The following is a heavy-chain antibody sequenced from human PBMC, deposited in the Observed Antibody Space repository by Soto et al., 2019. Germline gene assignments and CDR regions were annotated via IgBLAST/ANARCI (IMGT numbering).Heavy chain of an antibody. CDR2: ISYDGSNK. CDR1: GFTFSAYC. CDR3: AKDLLSSGNYYFEY. Sequence: SGGSLRLSGAASGFTFSAYCIHWVRQAPCKGLEWVAVISYDGSNKYYADSVKGRLTISRDNSKNTLYLQMNSLRAEDTAVYYCAKDLLSSGNYYFEYFGQGTLVTVSS. V-gene: IGHV3-30*18. J-gene: IGHJ4*02. D-gene: IGHD3-22*01.